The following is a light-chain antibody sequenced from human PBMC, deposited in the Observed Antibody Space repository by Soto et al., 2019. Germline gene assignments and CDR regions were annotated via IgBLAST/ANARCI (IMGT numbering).Light chain of an antibody. CDR3: CSYAGSDIFVV. J-gene: IGLJ2*01. CDR2: EDS. Sequence: QSVLTQPASVSGSPGQSITISCTGTNSDVGSYNLVSWYQKHPGKAPKLMIYEDSRRPSGVSNRFSGSKSGNTASLTISGLQAEDEADYFCCSYAGSDIFVVFGGGTKLTVL. CDR1: NSDVGSYNL. V-gene: IGLV2-23*02.